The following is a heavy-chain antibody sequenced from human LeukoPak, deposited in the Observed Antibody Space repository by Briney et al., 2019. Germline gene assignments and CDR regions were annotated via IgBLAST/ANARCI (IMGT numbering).Heavy chain of an antibody. V-gene: IGHV3-66*01. J-gene: IGHJ4*02. CDR1: GFTVSSNY. D-gene: IGHD5-18*01. CDR2: IYSGGST. CDR3: ARGVQLWYFDY. Sequence: GGSLRLSCAASGFTVSSNYMSWVRQAPGKGLEWVSVIYSGGSTYYADSVKGRFTISRDNSKNTLYLQMNSLRAEDTAVYYCARGVQLWYFDYWGQGTLVTVSS.